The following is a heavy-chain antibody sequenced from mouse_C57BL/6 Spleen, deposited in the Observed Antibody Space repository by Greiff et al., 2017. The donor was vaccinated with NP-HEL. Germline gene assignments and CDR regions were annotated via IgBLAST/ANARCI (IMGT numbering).Heavy chain of an antibody. CDR2: IYPGDGDT. CDR1: GYAFSSSW. CDR3: ARSSYYMDY. J-gene: IGHJ4*01. Sequence: QVQLKQSGPELVKPGASVKISCKASGYAFSSSWMNWVKQRPGQGLEWIGRIYPGDGDTKYNGKFKGKATMTADKSSSTAYMQLSSLTSEDSAVYFCARSSYYMDYWGQGTSVTVSS. V-gene: IGHV1-82*01. D-gene: IGHD2-10*01.